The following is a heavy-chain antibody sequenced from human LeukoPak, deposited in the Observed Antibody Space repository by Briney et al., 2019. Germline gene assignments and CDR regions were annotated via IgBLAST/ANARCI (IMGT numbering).Heavy chain of an antibody. CDR1: GFTFSSNY. CDR2: IYSGGST. D-gene: IGHD6-19*01. J-gene: IGHJ3*02. V-gene: IGHV3-53*05. Sequence: PGGSLRLSCAASGFTFSSNYMSWVRQAPGKGLEWVSVIYSGGSTYYSDSVKGRFTISRDNSKNTLYLQMNSLRAEDTAVYYCAKEPVAVGGPAFDIWGQGTMVTVSS. CDR3: AKEPVAVGGPAFDI.